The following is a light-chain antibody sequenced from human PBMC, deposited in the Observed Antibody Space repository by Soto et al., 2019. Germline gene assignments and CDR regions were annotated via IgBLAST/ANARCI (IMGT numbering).Light chain of an antibody. Sequence: EIVMTQSPGTLSVSPGERATLSCRASQSVSSNLAWYQQKPGQAPRLLIYGASTRATGIPARFSGSRSGTEXXLXXXXLQSXDFAXXXXQQYNNWPRTFGQGTKVEIK. J-gene: IGKJ1*01. CDR2: GAS. CDR3: QQYNNWPRT. V-gene: IGKV3-15*01. CDR1: QSVSSN.